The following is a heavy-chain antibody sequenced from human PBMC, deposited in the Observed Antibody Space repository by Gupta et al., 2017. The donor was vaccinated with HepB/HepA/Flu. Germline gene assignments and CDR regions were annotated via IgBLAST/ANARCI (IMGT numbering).Heavy chain of an antibody. Sequence: EVQLVESGGVVVQPGGSLRLSCAASGFTFDDYTMHWVRQAPGKGLEWVSLMSWDGGSTYYADSVKGRFTISRDNSKNSLYLQMNSLRTEDTALYYCARSGYYYYMDVWGKGTTVTVSS. D-gene: IGHD3-10*01. CDR1: GFTFDDYT. CDR2: MSWDGGST. V-gene: IGHV3-43*01. CDR3: ARSGYYYYMDV. J-gene: IGHJ6*03.